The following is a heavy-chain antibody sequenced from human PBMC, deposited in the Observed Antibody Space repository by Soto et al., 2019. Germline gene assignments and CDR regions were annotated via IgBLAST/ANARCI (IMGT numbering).Heavy chain of an antibody. CDR3: SRQLTGTPFYYFDVNMDV. CDR2: ISAYNVNT. D-gene: IGHD1-7*01. J-gene: IGHJ6*02. CDR1: GYTFTSYG. V-gene: IGHV1-18*01. Sequence: ASVKVSCKASGYTFTSYGISWVRQAPGQGHEWMGRISAYNVNTNYALNVQGRVAMNTVTSTSIGYMELRMLKSVHTAVYYCSRQLTGTPFYYFDVNMDVWGQGTTVTVSS.